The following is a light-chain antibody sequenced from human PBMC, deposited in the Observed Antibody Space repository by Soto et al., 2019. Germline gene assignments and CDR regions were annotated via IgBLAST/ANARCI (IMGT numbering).Light chain of an antibody. Sequence: VLTQSPATLSLSPGERATLSCRASQTVSRYLAWYQQKPGQAPRLLLSYASNRAAGIPARFSGSGSGTNYPRPISSLEHEDFAVYYCQQRSSWSFLTFGGGTKVEI. V-gene: IGKV3-11*01. J-gene: IGKJ4*01. CDR1: QTVSRY. CDR2: YAS. CDR3: QQRSSWSFLT.